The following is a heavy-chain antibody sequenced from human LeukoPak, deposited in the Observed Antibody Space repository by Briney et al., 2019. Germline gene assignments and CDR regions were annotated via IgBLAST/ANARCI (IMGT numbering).Heavy chain of an antibody. CDR2: IYYSGST. D-gene: IGHD2-15*01. Sequence: SQTLSLTCTVSGGSISSGNYYWGWIRQPPGKGLEWIASIYYSGSTYYNPSLKSRVTISVDASKNQFSLKLNSVTAADTAVYYCLGIRDYYYMDVWGKGTMVTVSS. J-gene: IGHJ6*03. V-gene: IGHV4-39*07. CDR3: LGIRDYYYMDV. CDR1: GGSISSGNYY.